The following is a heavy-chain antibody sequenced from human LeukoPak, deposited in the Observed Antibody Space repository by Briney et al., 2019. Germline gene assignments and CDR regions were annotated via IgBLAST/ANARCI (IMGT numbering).Heavy chain of an antibody. CDR1: GGSFSGYY. Sequence: SETLSLTCAVYGGSFSGYYWSWIRQPPGKGLEWIGEINHSGSTNYNPSLKSRVTISVDTSKNQFSLKLCSVTAADTAVYYCASTCSTSCYTSNWFDPWGQGTLVTVSS. V-gene: IGHV4-34*01. D-gene: IGHD2-2*02. CDR3: ASTCSTSCYTSNWFDP. J-gene: IGHJ5*02. CDR2: INHSGST.